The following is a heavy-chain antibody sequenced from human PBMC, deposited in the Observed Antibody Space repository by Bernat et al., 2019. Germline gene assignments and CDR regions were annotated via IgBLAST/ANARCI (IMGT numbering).Heavy chain of an antibody. Sequence: QVQLVESGGGVVQPGRSLRLSCAASGFTFSSYGMHWVRQAPGKGLEWVAVISYDGSNKYYADSVKGRFTIYRDNSNNTLYLQMNSLRAEDTAVYYCAMSPLAPRWLVWTDYFDYWGQGTLVTVSS. D-gene: IGHD5-24*01. V-gene: IGHV3-30*03. CDR2: ISYDGSNK. CDR3: AMSPLAPRWLVWTDYFDY. CDR1: GFTFSSYG. J-gene: IGHJ4*02.